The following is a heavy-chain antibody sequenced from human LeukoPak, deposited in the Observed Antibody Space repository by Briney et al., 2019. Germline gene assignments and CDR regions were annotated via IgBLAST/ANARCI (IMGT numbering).Heavy chain of an antibody. CDR2: ISSSSSYI. Sequence: GGSLRLSCAASGFTFSSYSMNWVRQAPGKGLEWVSSISSSSSYIYYADSVKGRFTISRDNAKNSLYLQMNSLRTEDTAVYYCARTRAAAGYSSFWFDPWGQGTLVTVSS. V-gene: IGHV3-21*01. CDR1: GFTFSSYS. CDR3: ARTRAAAGYSSFWFDP. D-gene: IGHD6-13*01. J-gene: IGHJ5*02.